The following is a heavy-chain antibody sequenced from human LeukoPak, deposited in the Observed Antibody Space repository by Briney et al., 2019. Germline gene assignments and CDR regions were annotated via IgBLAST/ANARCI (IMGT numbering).Heavy chain of an antibody. J-gene: IGHJ6*03. CDR1: GFTFDDYV. Sequence: GGSLRLSCAASGFTFDDYVMSWVRQAPGKGLEWVSGINWNGGSTGYADSVKGRFTISRDNAKNSLYLQMNSLRAEDTALYYCAREGRVRGVMRYYYYMDVWGKGTTVTVSS. D-gene: IGHD3-10*01. CDR2: INWNGGST. CDR3: AREGRVRGVMRYYYYMDV. V-gene: IGHV3-20*04.